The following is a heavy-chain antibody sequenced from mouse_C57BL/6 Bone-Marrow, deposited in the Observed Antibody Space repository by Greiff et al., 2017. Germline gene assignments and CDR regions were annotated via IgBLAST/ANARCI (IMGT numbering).Heavy chain of an antibody. CDR2: IDPETGGT. CDR1: GYTFTDYE. D-gene: IGHD2-5*01. V-gene: IGHV1-15*01. CDR3: TRLPYYSNYDFDY. Sequence: QVQLKQSGAELVRPGASVTLSCKASGYTFTDYEMHWVKQTPVHGLEWIGAIDPETGGTAYNQKFKGKAILTADKSSSTAYMELRSLTSEDSAVYYCTRLPYYSNYDFDYWGQGTTLTVSS. J-gene: IGHJ2*01.